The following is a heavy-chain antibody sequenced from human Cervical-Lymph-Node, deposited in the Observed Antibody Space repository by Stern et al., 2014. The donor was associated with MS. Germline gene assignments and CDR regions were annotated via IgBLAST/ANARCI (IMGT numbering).Heavy chain of an antibody. CDR2: INAGNGNT. Sequence: VQLVQSGAEVKKPGASVKVSCKASGYTFTSYAMHWVRQAPGQRLEWMGWINAGNGNTKYSQKFQGRVTITRNTSASTAYMELSSLRSEDTAVYYCARGGRYFNFDYWGQGTLVTVSS. D-gene: IGHD1-14*01. J-gene: IGHJ4*02. CDR1: GYTFTSYA. CDR3: ARGGRYFNFDY. V-gene: IGHV1-3*01.